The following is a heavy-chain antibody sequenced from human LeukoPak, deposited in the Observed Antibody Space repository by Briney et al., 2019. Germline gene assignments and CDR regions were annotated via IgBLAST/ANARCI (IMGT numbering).Heavy chain of an antibody. D-gene: IGHD6-13*01. Sequence: PSETLSLTCTVSGGSISYYYWSWIRQPPGKGLEWIGYIYYSGSTNYSPSLRSRVTISADTSKNQFSLKLNSVTAADTAVYYCAREGSAARSPYFDYWGQGTLVTVSS. CDR2: IYYSGST. CDR3: AREGSAARSPYFDY. J-gene: IGHJ4*02. V-gene: IGHV4-59*01. CDR1: GGSISYYY.